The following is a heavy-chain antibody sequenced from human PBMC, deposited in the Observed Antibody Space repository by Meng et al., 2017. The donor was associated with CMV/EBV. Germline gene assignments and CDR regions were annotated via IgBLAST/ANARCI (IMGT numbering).Heavy chain of an antibody. Sequence: AASGFTFSSYGLHWVRQAPGKGLEWVAVIWYDGSNNYYADSVKGRFTISRDNSKNTLYLQMNSLRAEDTAVYYCANSRYSSSWYSYWGQGTLVTVSS. CDR3: ANSRYSSSWYSY. V-gene: IGHV3-33*06. D-gene: IGHD6-13*01. CDR2: IWYDGSNN. CDR1: GFTFSSYG. J-gene: IGHJ4*02.